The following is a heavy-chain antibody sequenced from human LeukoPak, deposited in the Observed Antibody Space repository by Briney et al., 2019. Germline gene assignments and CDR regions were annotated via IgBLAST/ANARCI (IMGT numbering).Heavy chain of an antibody. V-gene: IGHV4-59*01. CDR3: ARGLGELSLPFDY. Sequence: PSETLSLTCTVSGDSISNYYWSWIRQPPGKGLEWIGYIYYSGSTSYNPSLKSRVTISVDTSKNQFSLTLTSVTAADTAVYYCARGLGELSLPFDYWGQGTLVTVSS. D-gene: IGHD3-16*02. CDR1: GDSISNYY. CDR2: IYYSGST. J-gene: IGHJ4*02.